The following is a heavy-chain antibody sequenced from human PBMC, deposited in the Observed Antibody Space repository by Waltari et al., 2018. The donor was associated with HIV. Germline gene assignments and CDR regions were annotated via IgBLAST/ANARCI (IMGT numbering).Heavy chain of an antibody. V-gene: IGHV4-61*02. Sequence: QVQLQESGPGLVKPSQTLSLTCTVSGGSISSGSYYWSWIRQPAGKGLEWIGRINTSGSTNYNPSLKSRVTISVDTSKNQFSLKLSSVTAADTAVYYCARGLTWANWFDPWGQGTLVTVSS. CDR3: ARGLTWANWFDP. CDR2: INTSGST. J-gene: IGHJ5*02. CDR1: GGSISSGSYY. D-gene: IGHD1-26*01.